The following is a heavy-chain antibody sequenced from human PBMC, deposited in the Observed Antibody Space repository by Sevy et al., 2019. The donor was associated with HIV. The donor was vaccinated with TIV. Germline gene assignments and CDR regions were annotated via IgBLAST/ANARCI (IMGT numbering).Heavy chain of an antibody. CDR1: GFTFSSYA. J-gene: IGHJ4*02. Sequence: GGCLRLSCAASGFTFSSYAMHWVRQAPGKGLEWVAVISYDGSNKYYADSVKGRFTISRDNSKNTLYLQMNSLRAEDTAACYCARRARGSSGSYFDYWGQGTLVTVSS. D-gene: IGHD3-10*01. V-gene: IGHV3-30*04. CDR2: ISYDGSNK. CDR3: ARRARGSSGSYFDY.